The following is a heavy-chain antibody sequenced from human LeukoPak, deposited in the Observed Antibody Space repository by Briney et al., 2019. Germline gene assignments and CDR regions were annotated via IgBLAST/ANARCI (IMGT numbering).Heavy chain of an antibody. CDR1: GYTFTSYG. Sequence: GASVKVSCKASGYTFTSYGITWVGQAPGQRLEWMGWISAHNGNTNYAQKFQGRLTMATDTSTNTAYMELRSLRPDDTAVYYCARDFFHGHCSGLTCFLLDYWGQGSLVTVSS. J-gene: IGHJ4*02. CDR2: ISAHNGNT. CDR3: ARDFFHGHCSGLTCFLLDY. V-gene: IGHV1-18*01. D-gene: IGHD2-15*01.